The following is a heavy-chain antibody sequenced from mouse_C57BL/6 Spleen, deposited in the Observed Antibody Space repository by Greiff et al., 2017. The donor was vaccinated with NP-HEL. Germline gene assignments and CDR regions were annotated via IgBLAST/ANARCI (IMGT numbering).Heavy chain of an antibody. CDR2: ISNKANGYTS. Sequence: EVKLMESGGGLVQPGGSLSLSCAASGFTFTDYYMSWVRQPPGKALEWLGVISNKANGYTSAYNATVKGRFTISRDNSQSSLYLQMNALRAEDSATYYCARFLYGNGDFGCGGQGTTLTVSS. D-gene: IGHD2-1*01. V-gene: IGHV7-3*01. CDR1: GFTFTDYY. CDR3: ARFLYGNGDFGC. J-gene: IGHJ2*01.